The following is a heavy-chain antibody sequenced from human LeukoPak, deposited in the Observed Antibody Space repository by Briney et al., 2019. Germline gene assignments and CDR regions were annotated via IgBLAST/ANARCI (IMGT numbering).Heavy chain of an antibody. J-gene: IGHJ3*02. D-gene: IGHD2-8*01. V-gene: IGHV4-30-4*08. Sequence: SETLSLTCTVSGGSISSGDYYWSWIRQPPRKGLEWIGYIYYSGSTYYNPSLKSRVTISVDTSKNQFSLKLSSVTAADTAVYYCASPSILYAFDIWGQGTMVTVSS. CDR1: GGSISSGDYY. CDR2: IYYSGST. CDR3: ASPSILYAFDI.